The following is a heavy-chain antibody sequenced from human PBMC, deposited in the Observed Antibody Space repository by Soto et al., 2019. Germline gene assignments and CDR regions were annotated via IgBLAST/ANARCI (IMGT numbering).Heavy chain of an antibody. CDR3: ARPKEYYGSGSYHYYYYGMDV. Sequence: GGSLRLSCAASGFTFSSYSMNWVRQAPGKGLEWVSYISSSSSTIYYADSVKGRFTISRDNAKNSLYLQMNSLRDEDTAVYYCARPKEYYGSGSYHYYYYGMDVWGQGTTVTVSS. CDR2: ISSSSSTI. D-gene: IGHD3-10*01. J-gene: IGHJ6*02. CDR1: GFTFSSYS. V-gene: IGHV3-48*02.